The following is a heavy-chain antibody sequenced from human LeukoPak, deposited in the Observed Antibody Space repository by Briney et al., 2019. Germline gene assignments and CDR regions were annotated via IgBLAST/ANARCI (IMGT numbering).Heavy chain of an antibody. V-gene: IGHV4-59*01. D-gene: IGHD1-26*01. J-gene: IGHJ5*02. Sequence: PSETLSLTCSVSDGSIRTYYWSWIRQSPGQGLEWIGNIYYRGDINYNPSLKSRVTISVDTSKNQFSLRLNSVTAADTAVYYCARSRAFNSGAFDPWGQGSLVTVSS. CDR1: DGSIRTYY. CDR3: ARSRAFNSGAFDP. CDR2: IYYRGDI.